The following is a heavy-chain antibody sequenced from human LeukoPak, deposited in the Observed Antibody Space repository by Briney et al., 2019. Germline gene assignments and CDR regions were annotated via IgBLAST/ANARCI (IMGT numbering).Heavy chain of an antibody. J-gene: IGHJ6*03. CDR1: GYSFNDKY. D-gene: IGHD6-13*01. Sequence: ASVKVSCKASGYSFNDKYLHWVRQAPGQGLEWMGSINPNSGGTNYAQKFQGRVTMTTDTSMSTAYMELSSLRSEDTAVYYCARVFSSMYYYMDVWGKGTTVTISS. CDR2: INPNSGGT. V-gene: IGHV1-2*02. CDR3: ARVFSSMYYYMDV.